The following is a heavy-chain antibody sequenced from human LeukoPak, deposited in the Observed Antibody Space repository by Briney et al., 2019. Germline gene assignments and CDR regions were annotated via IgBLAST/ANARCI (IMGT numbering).Heavy chain of an antibody. CDR1: GGSISSYY. J-gene: IGHJ5*02. V-gene: IGHV4-59*01. CDR2: IYYSGST. CDR3: ARVHPSRVAVAAGWFDP. D-gene: IGHD2-15*01. Sequence: PSETLSLTCTVSGGSISSYYWSWIRQPPGKGLEWIGYIYYSGSTNYNPSLKSRVTISVDTSKNQFSLKLSSVTAADTAVYYCARVHPSRVAVAAGWFDPWGQGTLVTVSS.